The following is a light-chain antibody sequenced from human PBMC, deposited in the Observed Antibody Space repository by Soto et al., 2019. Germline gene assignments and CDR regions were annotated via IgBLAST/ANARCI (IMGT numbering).Light chain of an antibody. Sequence: DIQMTQSPSTLSASVGDRVTITCRASQSISNWLAWYQQKPGTAPNLLIYKASTLQSGVPSRFSGSGSGTEFALTISSRLPGDSASYDCQQYSDNWTFGQGTKVEIK. J-gene: IGKJ1*01. CDR1: QSISNW. V-gene: IGKV1-5*03. CDR2: KAS. CDR3: QQYSDNWT.